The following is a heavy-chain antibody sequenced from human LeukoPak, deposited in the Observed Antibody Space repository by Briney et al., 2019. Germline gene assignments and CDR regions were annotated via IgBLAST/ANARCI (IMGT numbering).Heavy chain of an antibody. J-gene: IGHJ6*03. D-gene: IGHD5-18*01. Sequence: PGGSLRLSCVASGFTFSIYAMSWVRQAPGKGLEWVSLISGDGGSTYYADSVKGRFTISRDNSKNSLYLQMNSLRTEDTALYYCAKDDGYSDDYYYYYYMDVWGKGTTVTVSS. CDR2: ISGDGGST. V-gene: IGHV3-43*02. CDR1: GFTFSIYA. CDR3: AKDDGYSDDYYYYYYMDV.